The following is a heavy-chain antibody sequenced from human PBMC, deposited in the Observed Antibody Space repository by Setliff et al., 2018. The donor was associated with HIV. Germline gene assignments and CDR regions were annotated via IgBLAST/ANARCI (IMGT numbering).Heavy chain of an antibody. J-gene: IGHJ4*02. CDR1: GYSISSGYY. D-gene: IGHD2-15*01. Sequence: SETLSLTCTVPGYSISSGYYWAWIRQPPGKGLEWIGYIYHAGNTYYNPSLKSRVTISVGTSKNQISLRLNSLTAADTAVYYCAREAPGSRNRWPYYFDFWGQGMLVTVSS. V-gene: IGHV4-38-2*02. CDR2: IYHAGNT. CDR3: AREAPGSRNRWPYYFDF.